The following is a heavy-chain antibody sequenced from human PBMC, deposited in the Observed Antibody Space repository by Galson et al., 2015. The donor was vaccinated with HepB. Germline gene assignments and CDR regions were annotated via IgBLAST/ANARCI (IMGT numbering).Heavy chain of an antibody. J-gene: IGHJ4*02. Sequence: SVKVSCKASGYAFNNYIMHWVRQAPGQSFEWMGWINGGNGFTKYSQKFQGRVTVTRDTSATTVYMELTSLRSEDTAVYYCARDLVGSTDESDYWGQGTLVTVSS. V-gene: IGHV1-3*01. D-gene: IGHD1-26*01. CDR3: ARDLVGSTDESDY. CDR2: INGGNGFT. CDR1: GYAFNNYI.